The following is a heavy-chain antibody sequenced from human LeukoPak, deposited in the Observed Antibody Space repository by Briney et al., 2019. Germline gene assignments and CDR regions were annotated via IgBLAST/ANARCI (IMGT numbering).Heavy chain of an antibody. Sequence: PGRSLRLSCTASGFTFGDYAMSWVRQAPGKGLEWVGFIRSKAYGGTTEYAASVKGRFTISRDDSKSIAYLQMNSLKTEDTAVYYCTREGYCSSTSCYTFGYWGQGTLVTVPS. D-gene: IGHD2-2*02. CDR2: IRSKAYGGTT. CDR1: GFTFGDYA. CDR3: TREGYCSSTSCYTFGY. V-gene: IGHV3-49*04. J-gene: IGHJ4*02.